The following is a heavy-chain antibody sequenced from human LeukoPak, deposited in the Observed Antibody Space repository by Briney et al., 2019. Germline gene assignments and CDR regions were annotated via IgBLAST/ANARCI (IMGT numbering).Heavy chain of an antibody. D-gene: IGHD4-23*01. CDR1: GYTFTGYY. CDR2: INPNSGGT. Sequence: ASVKVSCKASGYTFTGYYMHWVRQAPGQGLEWMGWINPNSGGTNYAQKFQGRVTMTRNTSISTAYMELSSLRSEDTAVYYCARSGYGGNSFDYWGQGTLVTVSS. J-gene: IGHJ4*02. CDR3: ARSGYGGNSFDY. V-gene: IGHV1-2*02.